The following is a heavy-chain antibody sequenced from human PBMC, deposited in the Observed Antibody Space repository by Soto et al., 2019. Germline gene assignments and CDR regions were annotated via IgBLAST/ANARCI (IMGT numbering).Heavy chain of an antibody. D-gene: IGHD3-10*01. Sequence: SETLSLTCTVSGGSISSSSYYWGWIRQPPGKGLEWIGSIYYSGSTYYNPSLKSRVTISVDTSKNQFSLKLSSVTAADTAVYYCARLMTRLLWFGELSLFDYWGQGTLVTVSS. CDR3: ARLMTRLLWFGELSLFDY. J-gene: IGHJ4*02. CDR2: IYYSGST. V-gene: IGHV4-39*01. CDR1: GGSISSSSYY.